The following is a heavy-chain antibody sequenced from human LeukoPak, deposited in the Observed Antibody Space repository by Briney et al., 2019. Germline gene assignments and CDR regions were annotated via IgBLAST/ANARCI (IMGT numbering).Heavy chain of an antibody. CDR1: GGSISSYY. Sequence: SETLSLTCTVSGGSISSYYWSWIRQPPGEGLEWIGYIYYSGSTNYNPSLKSRVTISVDTSKNQFSLKLSSVTAADTAVYYCARHIAYYYDSSGYRPLLGAFDIWGQGTMVTVSS. D-gene: IGHD3-22*01. V-gene: IGHV4-59*08. J-gene: IGHJ3*02. CDR3: ARHIAYYYDSSGYRPLLGAFDI. CDR2: IYYSGST.